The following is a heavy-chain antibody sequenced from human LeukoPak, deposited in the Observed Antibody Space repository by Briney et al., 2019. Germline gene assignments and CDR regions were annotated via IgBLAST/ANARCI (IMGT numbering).Heavy chain of an antibody. CDR2: IYYSGST. V-gene: IGHV4-59*01. J-gene: IGHJ5*02. CDR3: ARGGYYGSGNDFRFDP. D-gene: IGHD3-10*01. Sequence: NSSETLSLTCTVSGGSISSFYWSWIRQPAGKGLEWIGYIYYSGSTNYKPSLKSRVTISVDTSKNQFSLKLSSVTAADTAVYYCARGGYYGSGNDFRFDPWGQGTLVTVSS. CDR1: GGSISSFY.